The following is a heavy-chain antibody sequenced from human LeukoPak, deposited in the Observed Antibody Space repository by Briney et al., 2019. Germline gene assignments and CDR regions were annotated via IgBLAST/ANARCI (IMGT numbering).Heavy chain of an antibody. CDR2: MNPNSGNT. CDR3: ARTLRGVRGVPRY. V-gene: IGHV1-8*01. Sequence: GASVKVSCKASGYTFTSYDINWVRQTTGRGLEWMGWMNPNSGNTGYAQKFQGRVTMTRNTSISTAYMELSSLRSEDTAVYYCARTLRGVRGVPRYWGQGTLVTVSS. CDR1: GYTFTSYD. D-gene: IGHD3-10*01. J-gene: IGHJ4*02.